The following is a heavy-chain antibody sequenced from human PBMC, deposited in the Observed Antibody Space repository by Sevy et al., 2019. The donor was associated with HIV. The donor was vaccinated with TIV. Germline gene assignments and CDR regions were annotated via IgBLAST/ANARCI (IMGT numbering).Heavy chain of an antibody. J-gene: IGHJ3*01. CDR2: LSGSGGSI. CDR3: AKDRIWELGDSFDV. D-gene: IGHD1-26*01. CDR1: GFTLSNYA. Sequence: GGSLRLSCAASGFTLSNYAMSWVRQAPGKGLEWVSGLSGSGGSIYYADSVKGRFTISRDNSRNTLYLQMNSLRAEDTAVYYCAKDRIWELGDSFDVWGQGTMVTVSS. V-gene: IGHV3-23*01.